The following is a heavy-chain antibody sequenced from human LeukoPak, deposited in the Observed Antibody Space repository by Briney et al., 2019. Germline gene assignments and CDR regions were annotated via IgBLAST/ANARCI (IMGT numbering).Heavy chain of an antibody. CDR1: SGSISSGSYY. Sequence: SETLSLTCTVSSGSISSGSYYWSWIRQPAGKGLEWIGRIYTSGSTNYNPSLKSRVTISVDTSKNQFSLKLSSVTAADTAVYYCARITYYDFWSGYYTFDYWGQGTLVTVSS. V-gene: IGHV4-61*02. CDR2: IYTSGST. CDR3: ARITYYDFWSGYYTFDY. D-gene: IGHD3-3*01. J-gene: IGHJ4*02.